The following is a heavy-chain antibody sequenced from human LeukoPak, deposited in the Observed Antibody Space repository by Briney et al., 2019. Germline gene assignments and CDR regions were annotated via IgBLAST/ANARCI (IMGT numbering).Heavy chain of an antibody. Sequence: SETLSLTCTVSGGSISSYYWSWIRQPPGKGLEWIGYIYYSGSTNYNPSLKSRVTISVDTSKNQFSLKLSSVTAADTAVYYCARGSRKYSSSSLWYFDLWGRGTLVTVSS. V-gene: IGHV4-59*01. CDR2: IYYSGST. J-gene: IGHJ2*01. CDR1: GGSISSYY. CDR3: ARGSRKYSSSSLWYFDL. D-gene: IGHD6-6*01.